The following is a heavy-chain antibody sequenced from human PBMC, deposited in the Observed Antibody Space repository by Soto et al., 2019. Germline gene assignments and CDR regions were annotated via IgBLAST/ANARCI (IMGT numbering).Heavy chain of an antibody. J-gene: IGHJ6*02. CDR1: GFSFSRNA. Sequence: QLLESGGGLVQPGGSLRLSCEASGFSFSRNAMSWVRQAPGKGLEWVSSISSGGNTYYADSVEGRFTISRDNSKNTQSLQITSLGAEDTAVYYCAKLGYCTGGTCYLDYYYGVDVWGQGTTVTVS. CDR3: AKLGYCTGGTCYLDYYYGVDV. D-gene: IGHD2-15*01. CDR2: ISSGGNT. V-gene: IGHV3-23*01.